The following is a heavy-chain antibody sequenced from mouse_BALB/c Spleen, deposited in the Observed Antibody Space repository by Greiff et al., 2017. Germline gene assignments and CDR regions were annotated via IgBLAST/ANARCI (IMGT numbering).Heavy chain of an antibody. V-gene: IGHV1-7*01. Sequence: VQLQQSGAELAKPGASVKMSCKASGYTFTSYWMHWVKQRPGQGLEWIGYINPSTGYTEYNQKFKDKATLTADKSSSTAYMQLSSLTSEDSAVYYCASDGYFHYYAMDYWGQGTSVTVSS. J-gene: IGHJ4*01. CDR2: INPSTGYT. D-gene: IGHD2-3*01. CDR1: GYTFTSYW. CDR3: ASDGYFHYYAMDY.